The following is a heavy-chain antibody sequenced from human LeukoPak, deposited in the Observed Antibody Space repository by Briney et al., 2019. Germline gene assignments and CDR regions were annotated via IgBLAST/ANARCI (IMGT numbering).Heavy chain of an antibody. V-gene: IGHV1-69*13. CDR3: AGSLKFITMIPHY. Sequence: VASVKVSCKASGGTFSSYAISWVRQAPGQGLEWMGGIIPIFGTANYAQKFQGRVTITADESTSTAYMELSSPRSEDTAVFYCAGSLKFITMIPHYWGQGTLVTVSS. D-gene: IGHD3-22*01. CDR2: IIPIFGTA. J-gene: IGHJ4*02. CDR1: GGTFSSYA.